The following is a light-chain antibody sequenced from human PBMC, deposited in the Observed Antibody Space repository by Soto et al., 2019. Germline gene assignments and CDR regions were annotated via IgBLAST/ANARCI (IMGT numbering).Light chain of an antibody. CDR2: GAS. Sequence: EIVLPQSPGTLSLSPGERVTLSCRASQSVTTRLAWYQHKPGQAPTLLMSGASNRASGVPVRFSGSGSGTDFTLTITRLEPEDFALYYCQQYGGSPITFGLGTRLEIK. CDR1: QSVTTR. J-gene: IGKJ5*01. V-gene: IGKV3-20*01. CDR3: QQYGGSPIT.